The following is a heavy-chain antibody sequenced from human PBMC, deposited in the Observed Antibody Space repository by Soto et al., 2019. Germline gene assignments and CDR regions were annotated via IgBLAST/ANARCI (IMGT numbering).Heavy chain of an antibody. Sequence: GGSLRLSCAASGFTFSSYSMNWVRQAPGKGLEWVSYISSSSSTIYYADSVKGRFTISRDNAKNSLYLQMNSLRAEDTAVYYCARDPVAYSGYDSGRYDYWGQGTLVTVSS. CDR3: ARDPVAYSGYDSGRYDY. V-gene: IGHV3-48*01. CDR2: ISSSSSTI. J-gene: IGHJ4*02. CDR1: GFTFSSYS. D-gene: IGHD5-12*01.